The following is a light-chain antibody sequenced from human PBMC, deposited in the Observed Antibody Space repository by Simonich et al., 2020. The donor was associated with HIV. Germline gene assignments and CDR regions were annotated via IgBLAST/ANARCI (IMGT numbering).Light chain of an antibody. V-gene: IGKV3-20*01. CDR3: QQYGSSPLT. CDR2: DAS. Sequence: EIVLTQSPGTLSLSPGERATLSCRASQSVSSSYLAWYQQKPGLAPRLLIYDASNRATGIPDRCSGSGSGTDFTLTISSLEPEDFAVYFCQQYGSSPLTFGGGTKVEIK. CDR1: QSVSSSY. J-gene: IGKJ4*01.